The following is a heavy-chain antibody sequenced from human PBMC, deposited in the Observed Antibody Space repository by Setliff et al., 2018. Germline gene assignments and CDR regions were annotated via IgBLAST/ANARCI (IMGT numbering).Heavy chain of an antibody. V-gene: IGHV4-38-2*01. CDR2: ILFSGDT. Sequence: SETLSLTCAVSGYSISSGFSWVWIRQSPGKGLEWIGRILFSGDTYYNPSLNSRVTISADTSKNQFSLKLSSVTAADTAIYYCRFWSGYYKNDYWGQGTLVTVSS. D-gene: IGHD3-3*01. J-gene: IGHJ4*02. CDR1: GYSISSGFS. CDR3: RFWSGYYKNDY.